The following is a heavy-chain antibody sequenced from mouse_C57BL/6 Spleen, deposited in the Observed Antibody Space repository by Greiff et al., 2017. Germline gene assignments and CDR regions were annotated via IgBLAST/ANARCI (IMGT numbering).Heavy chain of an antibody. CDR3: ARQELYYYGSSYGGYAMDY. J-gene: IGHJ4*01. CDR1: GFTFSDYY. V-gene: IGHV5-12*01. CDR2: ISNGGGST. D-gene: IGHD1-1*01. Sequence: EVKVVESGGGLVQPGGSLKLSCAASGFTFSDYYMYWVRQTPEKRLEWVAYISNGGGSTYYPDTVKGRFTISRDNAKNTLYLQMSRLKSEDTAMYYCARQELYYYGSSYGGYAMDYWGQGTSVTVSS.